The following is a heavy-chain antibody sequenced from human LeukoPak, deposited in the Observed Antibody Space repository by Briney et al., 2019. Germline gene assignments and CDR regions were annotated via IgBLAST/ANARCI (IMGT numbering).Heavy chain of an antibody. Sequence: GGSLRLSCAASGFTFSSYGMSWVRQAPGKGLEWVSAISGSGGSTSYADSVKGRFTISRDNSKNTLYLQMNSLRAEDTAVYYCAKDVLAVVPCPAKNWGQGTLVTVSS. J-gene: IGHJ4*02. CDR3: AKDVLAVVPCPAKN. V-gene: IGHV3-23*01. CDR1: GFTFSSYG. D-gene: IGHD3-3*02. CDR2: ISGSGGST.